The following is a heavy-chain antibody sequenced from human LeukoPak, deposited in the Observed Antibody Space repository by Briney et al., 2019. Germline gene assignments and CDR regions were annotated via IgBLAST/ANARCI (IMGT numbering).Heavy chain of an antibody. D-gene: IGHD2-15*01. CDR2: LIPNLGIA. CDR1: GGTFSSYA. CDR3: AVGGVGGKYYFDY. V-gene: IGHV1-69*04. J-gene: IGHJ4*02. Sequence: GASVKVSCKASGGTFSSYAISWVRQAPGQGLEWMGRLIPNLGIANYAQKFQGRVTITADKSTSTAYMELSSLRSEDTAVYYCAVGGVGGKYYFDYWGQGTLVTVSS.